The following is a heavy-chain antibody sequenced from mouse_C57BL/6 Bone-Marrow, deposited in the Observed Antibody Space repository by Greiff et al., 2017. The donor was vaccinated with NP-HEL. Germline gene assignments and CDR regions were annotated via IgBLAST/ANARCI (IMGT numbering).Heavy chain of an antibody. CDR3: AREGYSNYVAY. CDR2: IDPSDSYT. Sequence: QVQLQQPGAELVKPGASVKLSCKASGYTFTSYWMQWVKQRPGQGLEWIGEIDPSDSYTNYTQKFKGKATLTVDTSSSTAYMQLSSLTSEDSAVYYCAREGYSNYVAYWGQGTLVTVSA. J-gene: IGHJ3*01. V-gene: IGHV1-50*01. D-gene: IGHD2-5*01. CDR1: GYTFTSYW.